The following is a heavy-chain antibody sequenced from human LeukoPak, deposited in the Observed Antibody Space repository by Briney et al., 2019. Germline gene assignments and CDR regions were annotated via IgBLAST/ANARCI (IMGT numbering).Heavy chain of an antibody. CDR2: ISGSGGST. D-gene: IGHD4-23*01. J-gene: IGHJ4*02. V-gene: IGHV3-23*01. Sequence: PGGSLRLSCAVSGFTFSSYAMSWVRQAPGKGLEWVSAISGSGGSTYYADSVKGRFTISRDNSKNTLYLQMDSLRAEDTAVYYCASSPPTGITVSYFDYWGPGTLVTVSS. CDR1: GFTFSSYA. CDR3: ASSPPTGITVSYFDY.